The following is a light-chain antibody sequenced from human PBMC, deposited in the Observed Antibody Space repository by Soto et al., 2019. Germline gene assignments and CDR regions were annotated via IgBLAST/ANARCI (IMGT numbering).Light chain of an antibody. CDR3: QQYVNALT. Sequence: DIQMTQSPSSLSASAGDRVTITCQASQDISNHLNWYQQKAGKAPKLLINDASNLETGVPSRFNGSGSGTDFPLTIGSLRPKDIATYYCQQYVNALTLGGGTKLDIK. CDR1: QDISNH. J-gene: IGKJ4*01. V-gene: IGKV1-33*01. CDR2: DAS.